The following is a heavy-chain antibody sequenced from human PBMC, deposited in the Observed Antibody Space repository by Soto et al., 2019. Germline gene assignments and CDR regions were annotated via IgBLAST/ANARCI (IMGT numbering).Heavy chain of an antibody. CDR2: IHYNGRT. CDR3: ARYVRGYSGYVGHLDS. V-gene: IGHV4-39*01. Sequence: QLQLRESGPGLVKPSETLSLTCTVSGGSFSSDTYFWAWIRQPPGKGLEWIGNIHYNGRTYYSPSPKSRVTIAADTSKNLFSLKLSSVTAADTAVYFCARYVRGYSGYVGHLDSWGQGTLVPVSS. CDR1: GGSFSSDTYF. D-gene: IGHD5-12*01. J-gene: IGHJ4*02.